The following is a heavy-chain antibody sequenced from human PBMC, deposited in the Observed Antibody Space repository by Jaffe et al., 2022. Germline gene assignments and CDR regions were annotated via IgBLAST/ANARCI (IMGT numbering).Heavy chain of an antibody. D-gene: IGHD3-16*02. J-gene: IGHJ6*03. CDR3: ARVVRDYIWGSYRFYYYYMDV. V-gene: IGHV3-48*01. Sequence: EVQLVESGGGLVQPGGSLRLSCAASGFTFSSYSMNWVRQAPGKGLEWVSYISSSSSTIYYADSVKGRFTISRDNAKNSLYLQMNSLRAEDTAVYYCARVVRDYIWGSYRFYYYYMDVWGKGTTVTVSS. CDR1: GFTFSSYS. CDR2: ISSSSSTI.